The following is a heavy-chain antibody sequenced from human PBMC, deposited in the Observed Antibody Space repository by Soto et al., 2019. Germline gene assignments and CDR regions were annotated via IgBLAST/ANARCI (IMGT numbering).Heavy chain of an antibody. D-gene: IGHD5-12*01. CDR1: GFTFSSYP. J-gene: IGHJ4*02. CDR3: XXXXXATIRVGYDY. Sequence: EVQLLESGGGLAQPGGSLRLSCAASGFTFSSYPMSWVRQAPGQGLEWVSGIVASGGITYYADSVKGRFTISRDNSKNTLYXXXXXXXXXXXXXXXXXXXXXATIRVGYDYWCQATMVSVYS. V-gene: IGHV3-23*01. CDR2: IVASGGIT.